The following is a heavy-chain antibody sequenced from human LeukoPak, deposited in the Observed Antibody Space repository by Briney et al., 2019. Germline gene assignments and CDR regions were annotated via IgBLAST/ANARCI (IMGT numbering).Heavy chain of an antibody. CDR2: ISSSSSYI. CDR1: GFTFSDCY. CDR3: ARDLHYDFWSGYSD. D-gene: IGHD3-3*01. J-gene: IGHJ4*02. V-gene: IGHV3-11*06. Sequence: GGSLRLSCAASGFTFSDCYMSWIRQAPGKGLEWVSYISSSSSYINYADSVKGRFTISRDNAKNSLYLQMNSLRAEDTAVYYCARDLHYDFWSGYSDWGQGTLVTVSS.